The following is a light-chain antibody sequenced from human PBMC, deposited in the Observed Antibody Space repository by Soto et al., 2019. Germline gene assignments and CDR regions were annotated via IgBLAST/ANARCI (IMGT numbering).Light chain of an antibody. CDR3: QQYGSSPLFT. Sequence: EIVLTQSPGTLSLSPGERATLSCRASQSVSSSYLAWYQQKPGQAPRLLIYGASGRATGIPDRFSGSGSGSDFTLTISRLVPEDFAVYYCQQYGSSPLFTFGPGTNVYI. J-gene: IGKJ3*01. V-gene: IGKV3-20*01. CDR1: QSVSSSY. CDR2: GAS.